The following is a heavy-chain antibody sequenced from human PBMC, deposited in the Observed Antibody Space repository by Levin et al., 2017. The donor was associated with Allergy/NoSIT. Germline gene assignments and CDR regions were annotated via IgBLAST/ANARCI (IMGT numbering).Heavy chain of an antibody. CDR3: ARENGGRRPITMRRPSWFDP. CDR2: VDYSGST. CDR1: GGSISGYY. J-gene: IGHJ5*02. V-gene: IGHV4-59*01. D-gene: IGHD3-22*01. Sequence: GSLRLSCSVSGGSISGYYWSWIRQPPGKGLEWIGNVDYSGSTNYNPSLKSRGTISKDTSKTQFSLKLTSVTAADTAVYYCARENGGRRPITMRRPSWFDPWGQGTLVIVSS.